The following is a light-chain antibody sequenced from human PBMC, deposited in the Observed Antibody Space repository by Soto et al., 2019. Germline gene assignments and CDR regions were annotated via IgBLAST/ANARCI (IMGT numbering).Light chain of an antibody. V-gene: IGKV1-33*01. CDR2: DGS. CDR1: QDISKY. J-gene: IGKJ4*01. CDR3: QQFHSQPLT. Sequence: DIQMTQSPSSLSASVGDRVTITCQASQDISKYVNWYQQKPGTAPKLLIYDGSNVQLGVPSRFSVSGSGTDFTFTINSLRPEDIGAYYCQQFHSQPLTFGGGTKVEIK.